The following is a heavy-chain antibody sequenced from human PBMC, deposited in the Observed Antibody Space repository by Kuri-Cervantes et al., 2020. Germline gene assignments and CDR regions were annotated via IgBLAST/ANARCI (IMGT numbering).Heavy chain of an antibody. Sequence: GGSLRLSCAASGFTFSSYAMSWVRQAPGKGLEWVAVISYDGSNKYYADSVKGRFTISRDNSKNTLYLQMNSLRAEDTAVYYCAGGRRPYYYASPGDYWGQGTLVTDSS. CDR3: AGGRRPYYYASPGDY. CDR2: ISYDGSNK. J-gene: IGHJ4*02. CDR1: GFTFSSYA. D-gene: IGHD3-22*01. V-gene: IGHV3-30*03.